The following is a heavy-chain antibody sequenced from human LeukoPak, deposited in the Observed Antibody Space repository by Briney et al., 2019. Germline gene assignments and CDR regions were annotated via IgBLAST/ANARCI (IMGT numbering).Heavy chain of an antibody. CDR3: ARALWNRAPYGMDV. CDR1: XXXXXSXY. D-gene: IGHD1/OR15-1a*01. J-gene: IGHJ6*02. Sequence: TXXLTCTVSXXXXXSXYWSXIXQXPGXGXXWXGYIYYSGSTNYNPSLKSRVTISVDTSKNQFSLKLSSVTAADTAVYYCARALWNRAPYGMDVWGQGTTVTVSS. CDR2: IYYSGST. V-gene: IGHV4-59*01.